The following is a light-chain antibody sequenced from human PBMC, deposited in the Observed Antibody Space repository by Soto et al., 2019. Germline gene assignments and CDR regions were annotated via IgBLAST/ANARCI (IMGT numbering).Light chain of an antibody. CDR2: DAS. V-gene: IGKV1-5*01. Sequence: DIQMTPSPSTLSASVGDRITITCRASQSIGSWLAWYQQRVGGAPHLLIYDASQLESGVPSRFCGSGSGTEFTLTISSLQPDDFATYYCQQYNTYSTFGQGTKVDIK. J-gene: IGKJ1*01. CDR1: QSIGSW. CDR3: QQYNTYST.